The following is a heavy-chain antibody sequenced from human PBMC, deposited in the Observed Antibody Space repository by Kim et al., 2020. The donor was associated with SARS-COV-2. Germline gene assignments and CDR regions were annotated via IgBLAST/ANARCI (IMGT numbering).Heavy chain of an antibody. CDR3: ATINIVATIDYYYGMDV. D-gene: IGHD5-12*01. Sequence: GGSLRLSCAASGFTFDDYAMHWVRQAPGKGLEWVSGISWNSGSIGYADSVKGRFTISRDNAKNSLYLQMNSLRAEDTALYYCATINIVATIDYYYGMDVWGLGTTVTVSS. J-gene: IGHJ6*02. V-gene: IGHV3-9*01. CDR1: GFTFDDYA. CDR2: ISWNSGSI.